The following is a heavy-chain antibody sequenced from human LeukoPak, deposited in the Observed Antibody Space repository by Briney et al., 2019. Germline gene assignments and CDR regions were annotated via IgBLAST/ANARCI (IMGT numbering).Heavy chain of an antibody. CDR2: INPNSGGT. J-gene: IGHJ6*02. Sequence: GASVKVSCKASGYTFTGYYMHWVRQAPGQGLEWMGWINPNSGGTNYAQKFQGRVTMTRDTSISTAYMELSRLRSDDTAVYYCAREIIAAARSNVVAYGMDVWGQGTTVTVSS. V-gene: IGHV1-2*02. CDR1: GYTFTGYY. CDR3: AREIIAAARSNVVAYGMDV. D-gene: IGHD6-13*01.